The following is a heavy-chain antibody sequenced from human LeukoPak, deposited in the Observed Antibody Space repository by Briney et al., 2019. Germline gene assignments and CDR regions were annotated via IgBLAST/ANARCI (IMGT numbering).Heavy chain of an antibody. CDR3: AREHYYGSGSYSYFDY. V-gene: IGHV3-30-3*01. CDR2: ISYDGSNK. Sequence: GGSLRLSCAASGFTFSSYAMHWVRQAPGTGLEWVAVISYDGSNKYYAASVKGRFTISRDNSKNTLYLQMNSLRTEDTAVYYCAREHYYGSGSYSYFDYWGQGTLVTVSS. CDR1: GFTFSSYA. D-gene: IGHD3-10*01. J-gene: IGHJ4*02.